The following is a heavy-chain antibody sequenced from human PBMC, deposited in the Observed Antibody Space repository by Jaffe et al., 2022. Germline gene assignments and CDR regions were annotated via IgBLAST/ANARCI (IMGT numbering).Heavy chain of an antibody. CDR2: IYWNDDK. J-gene: IGHJ4*02. V-gene: IGHV2-5*01. CDR3: AHSSRLAYYDFWSGSSGIEGYYFDY. D-gene: IGHD3-3*01. Sequence: QITLKESGPTLVKPTQTLTLTCTFSGFSLSTSGVGVGWIRQPPGKALEWLALIYWNDDKRYSPSLKSRLTITKDTSKNQVVLTMTNMDPVDTATYYCAHSSRLAYYDFWSGSSGIEGYYFDYWGQGTLVTVSS. CDR1: GFSLSTSGVG.